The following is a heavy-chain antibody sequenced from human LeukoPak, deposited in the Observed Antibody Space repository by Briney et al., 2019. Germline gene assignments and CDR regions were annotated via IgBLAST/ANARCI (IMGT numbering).Heavy chain of an antibody. D-gene: IGHD3-22*01. J-gene: IGHJ3*01. V-gene: IGHV4-59*11. CDR1: GGSLSGHY. Sequence: PSETLSLTCTVSGGSLSGHYWSWIRQPPGKRLEWIGYVSYTGRTKYNPSLQSRVTIPIDTSKSQFSLKLTSVTSADTAVYSCARLLDNDTSGDPDTFDVWGQGTTVIVS. CDR2: VSYTGRT. CDR3: ARLLDNDTSGDPDTFDV.